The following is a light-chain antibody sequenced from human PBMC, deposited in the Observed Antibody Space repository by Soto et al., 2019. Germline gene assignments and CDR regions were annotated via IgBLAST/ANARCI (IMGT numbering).Light chain of an antibody. Sequence: DIQMTQSPSSLSASVGERVTITCRASQSISSYLNWYQQKPEKAPKLLIYAASSLQRGVTSRFSGSGSGTDFTLTISSLQPADCATYYCQQSDSTPYTFGQGNKLEIK. CDR1: QSISSY. V-gene: IGKV1-39*01. CDR2: AAS. CDR3: QQSDSTPYT. J-gene: IGKJ2*01.